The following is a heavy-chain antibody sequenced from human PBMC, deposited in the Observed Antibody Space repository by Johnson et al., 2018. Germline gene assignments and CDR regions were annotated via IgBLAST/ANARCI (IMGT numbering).Heavy chain of an antibody. V-gene: IGHV4-59*01. D-gene: IGHD2-15*01. CDR1: GGSISRYY. CDR3: ARESYCSGASCYYGMDV. CDR2: IHYRGST. Sequence: QVQLQESGPGLVKPSETLSLTCTVSGGSISRYYWNWIRQPPGKGLEWIGYIHYRGSTNYNPSLKGRITIPVETSKHQFSLRGSSVTAADTAVYYCARESYCSGASCYYGMDVWGQGTTVTVSS. J-gene: IGHJ6*02.